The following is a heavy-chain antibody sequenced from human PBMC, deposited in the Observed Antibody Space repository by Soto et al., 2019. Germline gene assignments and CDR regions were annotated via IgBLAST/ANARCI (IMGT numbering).Heavy chain of an antibody. CDR3: ARTTTVKQWRYFDY. D-gene: IGHD4-4*01. V-gene: IGHV3-48*01. Sequence: GGSLRLSCAASGFTFSSYSMNWVRQAPGKGLEWVSYISSSSSTIYYADSVKGRFTISRDNAKNSLYLQMNSLRAEDTAVYYWARTTTVKQWRYFDYWGQGTLVTVSS. CDR1: GFTFSSYS. J-gene: IGHJ4*02. CDR2: ISSSSSTI.